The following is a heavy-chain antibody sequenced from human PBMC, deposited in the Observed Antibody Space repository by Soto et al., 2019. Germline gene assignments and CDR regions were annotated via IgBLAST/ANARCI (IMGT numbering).Heavy chain of an antibody. CDR2: IIPIFGPA. D-gene: IGHD6-6*01. V-gene: IGHV1-69*13. Sequence: SVKVSCKASGGSISANTITWVRQAPRQGLEWMGGIIPIFGPADYAQKFQGRVTITADESTSAVYLELTSLRSEDTAVYYCAFSTSYYFDYWGQGTLVTSPQ. J-gene: IGHJ4*02. CDR3: AFSTSYYFDY. CDR1: GGSISANT.